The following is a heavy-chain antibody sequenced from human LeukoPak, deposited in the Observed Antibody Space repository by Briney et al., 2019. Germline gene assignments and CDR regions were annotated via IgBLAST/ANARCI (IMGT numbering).Heavy chain of an antibody. V-gene: IGHV4-59*01. J-gene: IGHJ6*03. D-gene: IGHD3-10*01. Sequence: SETLSLTCTVSGGSISSYYWSWIRRPPGKGLEWIGYIYYSGSTNYNPSLKSRVTISVDTSKNQFSLKLSSVTAADTAVYYCARDSYGSGKYYYYYMDVWGKGTTVTISS. CDR2: IYYSGST. CDR1: GGSISSYY. CDR3: ARDSYGSGKYYYYYMDV.